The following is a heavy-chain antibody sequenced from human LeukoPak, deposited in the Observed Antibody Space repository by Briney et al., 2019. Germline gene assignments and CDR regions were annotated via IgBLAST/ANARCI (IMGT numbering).Heavy chain of an antibody. CDR3: ARDSSEFRSLIFH. CDR2: ITPMFGTA. Sequence: GASVKVSCKASGGTFSNYAISWVRQAPGQGLEWMGGITPMFGTAKYAQKFQGRVTITADESTSTAYMELSSLRSEDTAVYYCARDSSEFRSLIFHWGQGTLVTVSS. V-gene: IGHV1-69*13. J-gene: IGHJ1*01. D-gene: IGHD3-3*01. CDR1: GGTFSNYA.